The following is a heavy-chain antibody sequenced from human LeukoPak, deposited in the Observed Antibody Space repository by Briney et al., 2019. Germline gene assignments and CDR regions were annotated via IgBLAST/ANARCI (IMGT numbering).Heavy chain of an antibody. CDR3: ARVPPDFWSGSDMDV. CDR1: GGTFSSYA. V-gene: IGHV1-69*13. CDR2: IIPIFGTA. Sequence: GASVKVSCEASGGTFSSYAISWVRQAPGQGLEWMGGIIPIFGTANYAQKFQGRVTITADESTSTAYMELSSLRSGDTAVYYCARVPPDFWSGSDMDVWGKGTTVTVSS. J-gene: IGHJ6*03. D-gene: IGHD3-3*01.